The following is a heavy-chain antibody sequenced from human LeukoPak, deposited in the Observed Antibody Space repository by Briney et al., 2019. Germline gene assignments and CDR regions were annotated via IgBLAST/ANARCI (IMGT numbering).Heavy chain of an antibody. CDR3: AREFPTMVRGVHLEAH. CDR2: INTNTGNP. V-gene: IGHV7-4-1*02. CDR1: GYTFTSYA. D-gene: IGHD3-10*01. J-gene: IGHJ4*02. Sequence: ASVKVSCKASGYTFTSYAMNWVRQAPGQGLEWMGWINTNTGNPTYTQGFTGRFVFSLDTSVSTAYLQISSLKAEDTAVYYCAREFPTMVRGVHLEAHWGQGTLVTVSS.